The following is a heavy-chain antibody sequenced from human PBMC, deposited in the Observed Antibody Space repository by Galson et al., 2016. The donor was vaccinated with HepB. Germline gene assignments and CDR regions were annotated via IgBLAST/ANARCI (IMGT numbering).Heavy chain of an antibody. D-gene: IGHD1-26*01. Sequence: SLRLSCAASGFTFSSYGMHWVRQAPGKGLEWVAVIWYDGSNKYYADSVKGRFTISRDNSKNTLYLQMNSLRAEDTAVFYCARDRTGGSYYVFDYWGQGTLDTVSS. J-gene: IGHJ4*02. V-gene: IGHV3-33*01. CDR3: ARDRTGGSYYVFDY. CDR2: IWYDGSNK. CDR1: GFTFSSYG.